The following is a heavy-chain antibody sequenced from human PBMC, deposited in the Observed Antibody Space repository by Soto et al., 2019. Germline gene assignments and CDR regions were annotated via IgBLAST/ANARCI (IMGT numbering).Heavy chain of an antibody. V-gene: IGHV3-53*01. D-gene: IGHD6-6*01. CDR2: IYSGGST. CDR1: GFTVSSNY. CDR3: ARAPYSSSYYYYGMDV. Sequence: EVQLVESGGGLIQPGGSLRLSCAASGFTVSSNYMSWVRQAPGKGLEWVSVIYSGGSTYYADSVKGRFTISRDNSKNTLYLQMNSLRAEDTAVYYCARAPYSSSYYYYGMDVWDQGTTVTVSS. J-gene: IGHJ6*02.